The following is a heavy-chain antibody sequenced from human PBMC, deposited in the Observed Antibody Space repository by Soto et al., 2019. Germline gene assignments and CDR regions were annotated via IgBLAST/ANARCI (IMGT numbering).Heavy chain of an antibody. CDR3: VRNAAAGTGFSDN. Sequence: QVQLVESGGGVVPPGKSLTLSGAASGFTFSTYGMNWVRQAPGKGLEWVAVIWYDGNIKDYGDSVKGRFTISRDNSINTLYLHMNSLRADDTGVYYCVRNAAAGTGFSDNWGQGTLVIVSS. CDR2: IWYDGNIK. V-gene: IGHV3-33*03. D-gene: IGHD6-13*01. CDR1: GFTFSTYG. J-gene: IGHJ4*02.